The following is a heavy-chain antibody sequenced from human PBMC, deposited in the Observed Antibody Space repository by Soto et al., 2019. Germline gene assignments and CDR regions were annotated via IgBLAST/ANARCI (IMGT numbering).Heavy chain of an antibody. CDR3: ARSKRITIFGVVAWFDP. V-gene: IGHV4-59*08. CDR2: IYYSGST. D-gene: IGHD3-3*01. CDR1: GGSISSYY. J-gene: IGHJ5*02. Sequence: SETLSLTCTVSGGSISSYYWSWIRQPPGKELEWIGYIYYSGSTNYNPSLKSRVTISVDTSKNQFSLKLSSVTAADTAVYYCARSKRITIFGVVAWFDPWGQGTLVTVSS.